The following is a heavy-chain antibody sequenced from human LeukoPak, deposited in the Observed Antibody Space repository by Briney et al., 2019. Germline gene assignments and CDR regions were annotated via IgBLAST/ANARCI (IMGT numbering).Heavy chain of an antibody. CDR1: GGSISSSSYY. D-gene: IGHD4-23*01. CDR3: ARLSRWVVNPDAFDI. CDR2: IYYSGST. Sequence: SETLSLTCTVSGGSISSSSYYWGWIRQPPGKGLEWIGSIYYSGSTYYNPSLKSRVTISVDTSKNQFSLKLSSVTAADTAVYYSARLSRWVVNPDAFDIWGQGTMVSVSS. J-gene: IGHJ3*02. V-gene: IGHV4-39*01.